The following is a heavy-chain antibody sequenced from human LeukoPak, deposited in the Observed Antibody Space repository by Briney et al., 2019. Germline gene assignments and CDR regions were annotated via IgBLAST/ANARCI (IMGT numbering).Heavy chain of an antibody. D-gene: IGHD3-22*01. Sequence: GGSLRLSCAASGFTFSSYAMSWVRQAPGKGLEWVSSITSSGGSTYHAGSVKGQFTISRDNSKNTVYLQMNSLRAEDTAVYYCAKDRPNYYDSSGHYYRRNGDYWGQGTLVTVSS. CDR2: ITSSGGST. CDR1: GFTFSSYA. V-gene: IGHV3-23*01. J-gene: IGHJ4*02. CDR3: AKDRPNYYDSSGHYYRRNGDY.